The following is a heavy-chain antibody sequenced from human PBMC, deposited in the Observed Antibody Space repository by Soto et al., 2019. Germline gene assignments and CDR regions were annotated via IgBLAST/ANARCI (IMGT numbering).Heavy chain of an antibody. D-gene: IGHD3-22*01. CDR1: GGSISSGGYS. Sequence: QLQLQESGSGLVKPSQTLSLTCAVSGGSISSGGYSWSWIRQPPGKGLEWIGYIYHSGSTYYNPSLKSRVTISVDRSKNQFSLKLSSVTAADTAVDYCAREYYYDSSGYSSGMDVWGQGTTVTVSS. V-gene: IGHV4-30-2*01. J-gene: IGHJ6*02. CDR2: IYHSGST. CDR3: AREYYYDSSGYSSGMDV.